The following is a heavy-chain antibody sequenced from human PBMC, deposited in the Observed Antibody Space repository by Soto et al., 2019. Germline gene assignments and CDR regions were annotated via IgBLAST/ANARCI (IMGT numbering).Heavy chain of an antibody. CDR2: ISGSGGST. Sequence: GGSLRLSCAASGFTFSSYAMSWVRQAPGKGLEWVSAISGSGGSTYYADSVKGRFTISRDNSKNTLYLQMNSLRAEDTAVYYCAKDSAWVVVAAPPYYFDYWGQGTLVTVSS. J-gene: IGHJ4*02. D-gene: IGHD2-15*01. V-gene: IGHV3-23*01. CDR1: GFTFSSYA. CDR3: AKDSAWVVVAAPPYYFDY.